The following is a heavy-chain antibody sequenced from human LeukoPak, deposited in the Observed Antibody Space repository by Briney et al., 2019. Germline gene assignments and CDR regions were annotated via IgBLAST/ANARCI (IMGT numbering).Heavy chain of an antibody. J-gene: IGHJ4*01. V-gene: IGHV4-34*01. Sequence: SQTLSLTCSVSGGSFSGYCWSWICHPPGKGLELIGEINHSGSTNYNPSLKTRVTISLDRSKDQFSLKLTSVTAADTAVYYCTRGKPETVFDSWGRGTLVTVSS. CDR1: GGSFSGYC. CDR2: INHSGST. CDR3: TRGKPETVFDS.